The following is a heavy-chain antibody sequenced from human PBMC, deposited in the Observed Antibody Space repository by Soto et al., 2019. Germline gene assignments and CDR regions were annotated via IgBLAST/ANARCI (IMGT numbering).Heavy chain of an antibody. J-gene: IGHJ3*02. CDR3: ARHRAPGRLERPGDAFDI. CDR1: GGSISSSSYY. CDR2: IYYSGST. Sequence: QLQLQESGPGLVKPSETLSLTCTVSGGSISSSSYYWGWIRQPPGKGLEWIGSIYYSGSTYYNPSLKSRVTISVDTSKNQFSLKLSSVTAADTAVYYCARHRAPGRLERPGDAFDIWGQGTMVTVSS. V-gene: IGHV4-39*01. D-gene: IGHD1-1*01.